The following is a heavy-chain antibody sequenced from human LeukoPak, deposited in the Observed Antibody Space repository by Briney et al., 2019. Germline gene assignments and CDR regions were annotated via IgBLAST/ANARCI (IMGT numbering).Heavy chain of an antibody. D-gene: IGHD6-13*01. CDR1: GYTFTSYG. J-gene: IGHJ6*02. V-gene: IGHV1-18*01. CDR2: ISAYNGNA. Sequence: ASVKVSCLPSGYTFTSYGISGVREAPGQGAEWMGWISAYNGNANYPQPLQGRATLTTDTSTSTAYMELRSTRSDDTAVYYCARDPSSPGSYYSYGMDVWGQGTTVTVSS. CDR3: ARDPSSPGSYYSYGMDV.